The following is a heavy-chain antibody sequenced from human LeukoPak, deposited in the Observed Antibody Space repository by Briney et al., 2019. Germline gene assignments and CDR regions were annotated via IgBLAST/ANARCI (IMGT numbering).Heavy chain of an antibody. CDR1: GGTFSSYA. CDR3: ARVDSGLYYDSSGYLSEYFQH. V-gene: IGHV1-69*13. J-gene: IGHJ1*01. Sequence: GASVKVSCKASGGTFSSYAISWVRQAPGQGLEWMGGIIPIFGTANYAQKFQGRVTITADESTSTAYMELSSLRSEDTAVYYCARVDSGLYYDSSGYLSEYFQHWGQGTLVTVSP. CDR2: IIPIFGTA. D-gene: IGHD3-22*01.